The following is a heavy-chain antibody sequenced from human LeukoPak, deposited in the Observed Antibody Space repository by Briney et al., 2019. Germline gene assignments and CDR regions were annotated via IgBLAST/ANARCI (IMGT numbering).Heavy chain of an antibody. J-gene: IGHJ4*02. Sequence: PGGSLRLSCAASGITFSAYTMHWVRQAPGKGLEWVAVIWHDGSIKEYADSVKGRFTISRDNSKNTLYLQMNSLRAEDTAVYYRARGIAARLQYFDYWGQGTLVTVSS. CDR2: IWHDGSIK. CDR1: GITFSAYT. CDR3: ARGIAARLQYFDY. D-gene: IGHD6-6*01. V-gene: IGHV3-33*01.